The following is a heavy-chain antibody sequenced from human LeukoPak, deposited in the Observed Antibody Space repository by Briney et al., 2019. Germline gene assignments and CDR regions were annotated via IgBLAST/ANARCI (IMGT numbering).Heavy chain of an antibody. CDR3: ARIGRLVS. Sequence: GGSLRLSCAASGFTFSDYCMTRVRQAPGKGLEWVANIKEDGSRKYYVDSVKGRFTISRDNAKNSQSLQMNSLRVEDTAVYYCARIGRLVSSGQGTLVTVSS. D-gene: IGHD2-21*01. CDR1: GFTFSDYC. CDR2: IKEDGSRK. J-gene: IGHJ5*02. V-gene: IGHV3-7*01.